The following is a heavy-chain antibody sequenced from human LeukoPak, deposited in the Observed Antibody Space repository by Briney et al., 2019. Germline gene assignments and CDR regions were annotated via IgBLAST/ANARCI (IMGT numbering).Heavy chain of an antibody. D-gene: IGHD6-19*01. V-gene: IGHV1-2*02. CDR1: GYSFSDYY. CDR2: INPKTGDT. J-gene: IGHJ3*01. Sequence: GASVKVSCKPSGYSFSDYYLHWVRQTPEQGLEWMGRINPKTGDTLFAGKFQGRVTMTRDTSVNTAYLELSNLRSDDTAIYYCARDLPGGWLGGDCFDFWGQGTVLIVSA. CDR3: ARDLPGGWLGGDCFDF.